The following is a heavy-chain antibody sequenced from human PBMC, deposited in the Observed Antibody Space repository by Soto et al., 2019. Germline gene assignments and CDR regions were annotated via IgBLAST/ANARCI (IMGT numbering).Heavy chain of an antibody. J-gene: IGHJ6*02. Sequence: GESLKISCKGSGYSFTSYWISWVRQMPGKGLEWMGRIDPSDSYTNYSPSFQGHVTISADKSISTAYLQWSSLKASDTAMYYCARNGIAARLSSYDDYYYYGMDVWGQGTTVTVSS. CDR2: IDPSDSYT. CDR1: GYSFTSYW. V-gene: IGHV5-10-1*01. D-gene: IGHD6-6*01. CDR3: ARNGIAARLSSYDDYYYYGMDV.